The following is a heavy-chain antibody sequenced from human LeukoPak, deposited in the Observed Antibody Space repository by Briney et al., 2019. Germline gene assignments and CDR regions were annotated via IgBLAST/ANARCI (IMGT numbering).Heavy chain of an antibody. V-gene: IGHV4-34*01. D-gene: IGHD6-6*01. CDR1: GGSLSGDY. Sequence: ASETLSLTCAVYGGSLSGDYLSWIRQPPGKGLEWIGEINHSGSISYNPSLKSRVTISVDTSKNQFSLKVTSVTAADTGVYYCATGDVAARLGHWGRGTLVTVPS. CDR3: ATGDVAARLGH. J-gene: IGHJ5*02. CDR2: INHSGSI.